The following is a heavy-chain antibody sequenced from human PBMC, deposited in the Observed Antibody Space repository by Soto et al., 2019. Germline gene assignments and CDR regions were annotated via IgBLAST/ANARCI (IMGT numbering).Heavy chain of an antibody. V-gene: IGHV1-8*01. D-gene: IGHD6-19*01. Sequence: ASVKVSCKASGYSFTSYDINWVRQATGQGLEWMGWMDPKTGNTDYGQKFQGRVTMTRNTSISTAYMELSSLTSEDTAVYYCARGRGWRDYWGXGTLXTVSS. J-gene: IGHJ4*01. CDR2: MDPKTGNT. CDR1: GYSFTSYD. CDR3: ARGRGWRDY.